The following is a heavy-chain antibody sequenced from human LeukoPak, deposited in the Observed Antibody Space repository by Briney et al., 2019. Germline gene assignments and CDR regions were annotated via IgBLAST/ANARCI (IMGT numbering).Heavy chain of an antibody. CDR3: ARDIVEYSSSFSSYYYYYYGMDV. D-gene: IGHD6-6*01. Sequence: GASVKVSCKASGYXFTGYYMHWVRQAPGQGLEWMGWINPNSGGTNYAQKFQGRVTMTRDTSISTAYMELSRLRSDDTAVYYCARDIVEYSSSFSSYYYYYYGMDVWGQGTTVTVSS. V-gene: IGHV1-2*02. CDR2: INPNSGGT. CDR1: GYXFTGYY. J-gene: IGHJ6*02.